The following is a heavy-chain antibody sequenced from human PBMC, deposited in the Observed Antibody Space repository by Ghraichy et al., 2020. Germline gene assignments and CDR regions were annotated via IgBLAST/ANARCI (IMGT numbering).Heavy chain of an antibody. Sequence: SVKVSCKASGGTFSSYAISWVRQAPGQGLEWMGGIIPIFGTANYAQKFQGRVTITADESTSTAYMELSSLRSEDTAVYYCARYRSASIAARPDGRYFDYWGQGTLVTVSS. D-gene: IGHD6-6*01. J-gene: IGHJ4*02. CDR2: IIPIFGTA. CDR1: GGTFSSYA. V-gene: IGHV1-69*13. CDR3: ARYRSASIAARPDGRYFDY.